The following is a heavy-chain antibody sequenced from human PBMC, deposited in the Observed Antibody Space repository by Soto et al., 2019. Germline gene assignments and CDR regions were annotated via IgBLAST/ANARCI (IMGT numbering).Heavy chain of an antibody. CDR2: FVPLFGTT. V-gene: IGHV1-69*01. CDR3: ATHGLGVSSPPYFGN. CDR1: GGTFSGYV. D-gene: IGHD3-16*01. Sequence: QLVQSGSEVKKPGSSVKVSCQASGGTFSGYVVTWVRQAPGQGLEWMGEFVPLFGTTNYAQRFSGRITITAEESTSTACMGQRTLRSDDTAVYYCATHGLGVSSPPYFGNWGQGTLVTVSS. J-gene: IGHJ4*02.